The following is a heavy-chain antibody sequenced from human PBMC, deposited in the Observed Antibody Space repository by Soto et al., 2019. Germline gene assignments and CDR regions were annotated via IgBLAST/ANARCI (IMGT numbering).Heavy chain of an antibody. J-gene: IGHJ4*02. Sequence: SETLSLTCTVSGGSISSYYWSWIRQPPGKGLEWIGYIYYSGSTNYNPSLKSRVTISVDTSKNQFSLKLSSVTAADTAVYYCARVRASGYDYPSFDYWGQGTLVTVSS. CDR1: GGSISSYY. CDR3: ARVRASGYDYPSFDY. D-gene: IGHD5-12*01. CDR2: IYYSGST. V-gene: IGHV4-59*01.